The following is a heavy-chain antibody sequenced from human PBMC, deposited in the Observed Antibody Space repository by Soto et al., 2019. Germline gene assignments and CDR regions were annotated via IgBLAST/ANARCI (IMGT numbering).Heavy chain of an antibody. V-gene: IGHV1-46*03. J-gene: IGHJ6*02. D-gene: IGHD3-9*01. Sequence: ASVKVSCKTSGYTFTKYYIHWVRQAPGQGLEWMGIINPSGGGTRYAQKFQGRVTMTRDTSTSTVYMELSSLRSDDTAVYYCSISTADFDVWGQGTTVTVSS. CDR1: GYTFTKYY. CDR3: SISTADFDV. CDR2: INPSGGGT.